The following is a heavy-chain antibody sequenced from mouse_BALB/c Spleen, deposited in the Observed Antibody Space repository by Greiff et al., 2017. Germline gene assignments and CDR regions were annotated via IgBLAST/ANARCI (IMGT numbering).Heavy chain of an antibody. CDR3: ARDSSGYGGLFAY. D-gene: IGHD3-2*01. CDR2: INPSSGYT. V-gene: IGHV1-4*01. Sequence: VKLVESGAELARPGASVKMSCKASGYTFTSYTMHWVKQRPGQGLEWIGYINPSSGYTNYNQKFKDKATLTADKSSSTAYMQLSSLTSEDSAVYYCARDSSGYGGLFAYCGQGTLVTVSA. J-gene: IGHJ3*01. CDR1: GYTFTSYT.